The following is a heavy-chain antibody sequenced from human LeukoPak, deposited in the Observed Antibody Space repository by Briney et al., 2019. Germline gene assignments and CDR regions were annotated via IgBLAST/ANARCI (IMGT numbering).Heavy chain of an antibody. CDR3: ATGGPWDLLKY. CDR1: GDTLTELS. J-gene: IGHJ4*02. V-gene: IGHV1-24*01. Sequence: ASVKVSCKVSGDTLTELSTHWVRQAPGKGLEWMGGFDPEHGEMIYAQKLQGRVTMTENRSTDTAYMELSSLRSEDTAVYYCATGGPWDLLKYWGQGTLVTVSS. CDR2: FDPEHGEM. D-gene: IGHD3-9*01.